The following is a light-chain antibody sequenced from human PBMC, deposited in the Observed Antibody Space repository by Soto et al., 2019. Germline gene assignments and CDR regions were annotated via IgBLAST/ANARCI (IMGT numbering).Light chain of an antibody. CDR2: AAS. Sequence: DIQMTQSPSSLSASVGDRVTITCRASQSISSYLNWYQQKPGKAPKLLIYAASSLQSGVPSRFSGSGSGTDFTLTISSLQPVDFATYYCPQSNRYLLTFGVGTRVDIK. CDR3: PQSNRYLLT. V-gene: IGKV1-39*01. CDR1: QSISSY. J-gene: IGKJ4*01.